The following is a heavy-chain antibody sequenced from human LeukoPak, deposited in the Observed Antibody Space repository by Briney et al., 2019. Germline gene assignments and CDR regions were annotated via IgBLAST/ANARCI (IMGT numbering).Heavy chain of an antibody. Sequence: SETLSLTCTVSGGSLSLYYWSWIRQPPGKGLEWIGYVYYSGSTNYNPSLKSRVSISVDTPKNQFSLRLSSVTAADTAVYYCARPSRDGYRYTFDYWGQGILVTVSS. CDR3: ARPSRDGYRYTFDY. CDR2: VYYSGST. D-gene: IGHD5-24*01. V-gene: IGHV4-59*13. J-gene: IGHJ4*02. CDR1: GGSLSLYY.